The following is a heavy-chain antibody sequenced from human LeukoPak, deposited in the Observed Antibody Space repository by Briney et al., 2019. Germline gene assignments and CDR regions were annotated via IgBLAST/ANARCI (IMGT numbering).Heavy chain of an antibody. CDR1: GFSFSRYW. CDR2: IFGSGDNT. D-gene: IGHD3-10*01. J-gene: IGHJ4*02. CDR3: ASRSYYLDN. V-gene: IGHV3-23*01. Sequence: GGSLRLSCAASGFSFSRYWMHWVRQAPGKGLECVSDIFGSGDNTFYADSVRGRFTISRDNSKSTLYLQMNSLRAEDTAVYYCASRSYYLDNWGQGTLVTVSS.